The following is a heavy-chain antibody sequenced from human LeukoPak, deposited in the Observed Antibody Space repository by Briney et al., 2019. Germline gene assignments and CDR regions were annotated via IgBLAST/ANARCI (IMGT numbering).Heavy chain of an antibody. V-gene: IGHV3-33*06. J-gene: IGHJ5*02. CDR1: GFTFSSYG. CDR2: IWYDGSNK. CDR3: AKADKWLVPAS. D-gene: IGHD6-19*01. Sequence: GGSLRLSCAASGFTFSSYGMHWVRQAPGKGLEWVAVIWYDGSNKYYADSVKRRFTISRDNSKNTLYLQMNSLRAEDTAVYYCAKADKWLVPASWGQGTLVTVSS.